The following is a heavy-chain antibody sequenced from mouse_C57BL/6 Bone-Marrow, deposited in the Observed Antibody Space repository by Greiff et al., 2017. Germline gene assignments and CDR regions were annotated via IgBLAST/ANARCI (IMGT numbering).Heavy chain of an antibody. CDR3: SRYDYGGGLAY. J-gene: IGHJ3*01. CDR2: IYPGGGYT. CDR1: GYTFTNYW. Sequence: VQLQQSGAELVRPGTSVKMSCKASGYTFTNYWIGWAKQRPGHGLEWIGDIYPGGGYTNYNEKFKGKATLTADKSSSTAYMQCSSLTSEDSAIYYCSRYDYGGGLAYWGQGTLVTVSA. D-gene: IGHD2-4*01. V-gene: IGHV1-63*01.